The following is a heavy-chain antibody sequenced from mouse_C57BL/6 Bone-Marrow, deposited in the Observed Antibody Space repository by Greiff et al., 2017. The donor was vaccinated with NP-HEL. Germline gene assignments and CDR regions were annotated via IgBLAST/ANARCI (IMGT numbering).Heavy chain of an antibody. CDR3: ARRGRNCYAMDY. CDR1: GYTFTSYG. CDR2: IYPRSGNT. D-gene: IGHD4-1*01. J-gene: IGHJ4*01. V-gene: IGHV1-81*01. Sequence: VKLMESGAELARPGASVKLSCKASGYTFTSYGISWVKQRTGQGLEWIGEIYPRSGNTYYNEKFKGKATLTADKSSSTAYMELRSLTSEDSAVYFCARRGRNCYAMDYWGQGTSVTVSS.